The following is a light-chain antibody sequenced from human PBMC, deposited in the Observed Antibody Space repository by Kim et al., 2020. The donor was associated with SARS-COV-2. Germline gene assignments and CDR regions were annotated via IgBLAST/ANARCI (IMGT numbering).Light chain of an antibody. V-gene: IGKV1-5*01. CDR3: QQYNTSPRT. CDR2: DAS. CDR1: ESIGSY. J-gene: IGKJ1*01. Sequence: DIQMTQSPSTLSASVGDRVTITCRANESIGSYLAWYQQKPGKAPKLLIYDASSLESGVPSSFSGSGSETDFTLTISSLQPDDFATYYCQQYNTSPRTFGQGTKVDIK.